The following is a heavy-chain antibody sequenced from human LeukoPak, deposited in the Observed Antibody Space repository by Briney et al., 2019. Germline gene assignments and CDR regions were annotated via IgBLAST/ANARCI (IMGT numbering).Heavy chain of an antibody. J-gene: IGHJ4*02. Sequence: VASVKVSCKASGYTFTGYYMHWVRQAPGQGLEWMGWINPSSGGTNYAQKFQGRVTMTRDTSISTAYMELSRLRSDDTAIYYCATYGQVLLPFESWGQGTLVTVSS. CDR3: ATYGQVLLPFES. V-gene: IGHV1-2*02. D-gene: IGHD2-8*02. CDR1: GYTFTGYY. CDR2: INPSSGGT.